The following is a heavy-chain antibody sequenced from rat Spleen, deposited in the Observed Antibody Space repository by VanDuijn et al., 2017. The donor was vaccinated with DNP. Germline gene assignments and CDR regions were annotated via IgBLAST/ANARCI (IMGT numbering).Heavy chain of an antibody. CDR3: ARMFYGYSDY. CDR1: GFTFSNYG. J-gene: IGHJ2*01. D-gene: IGHD1-9*01. Sequence: EVQLVESGGGLVQPGRSLKLSCAASGFTFSNYGMAWVRQAPTKGLEWVASIGTDDTNTDFRDSVKDRFTVSRDNAKSTLYLQMDSLRSEDTATYYCARMFYGYSDYWGQGVMVTVSS. V-gene: IGHV5S13*01. CDR2: IGTDDTNT.